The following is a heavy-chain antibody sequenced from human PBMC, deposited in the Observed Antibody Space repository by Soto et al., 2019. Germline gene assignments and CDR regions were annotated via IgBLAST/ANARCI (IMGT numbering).Heavy chain of an antibody. CDR3: ARERHGSGCYSNHYYYYYGMDV. D-gene: IGHD3-10*01. V-gene: IGHV6-1*01. CDR2: TYYRSKWYN. Sequence: SQTLSLTCAISGDSVSSNSAAWNWIRQSPSRGLEWLGRTYYRSKWYNDYAVSVKSRITINPDTSKNQFSLQLNSVTPEDTAVYYCARERHGSGCYSNHYYYYYGMDVWGQGTTVTVSS. CDR1: GDSVSSNSAA. J-gene: IGHJ6*02.